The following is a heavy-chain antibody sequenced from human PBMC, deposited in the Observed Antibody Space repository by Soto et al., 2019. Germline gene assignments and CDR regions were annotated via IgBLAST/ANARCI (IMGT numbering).Heavy chain of an antibody. J-gene: IGHJ6*02. Sequence: EVQLLESGGGLVQPGGSLRLSCAASGFTFSSYAMSWVRQAPGKGLEWVSAISGSGGSTYYADSVKGRFTISRDNSKNXLYXQXXSLRAEDTAVYYCAKGSLDCSRTSCYVDYYYGMDVWGQGTTVTVSS. CDR1: GFTFSSYA. D-gene: IGHD2-2*01. CDR2: ISGSGGST. CDR3: AKGSLDCSRTSCYVDYYYGMDV. V-gene: IGHV3-23*01.